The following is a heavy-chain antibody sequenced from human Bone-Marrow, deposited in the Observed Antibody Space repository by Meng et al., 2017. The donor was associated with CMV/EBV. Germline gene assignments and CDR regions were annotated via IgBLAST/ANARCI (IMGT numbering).Heavy chain of an antibody. D-gene: IGHD3-16*01. CDR2: MYSGGYT. CDR1: GFTVDTNY. J-gene: IGHJ4*02. V-gene: IGHV3-66*02. Sequence: GESLKISCAASGFTVDTNYMTWVRQAPGKGLEWVSVMYSGGYTYYADSVKGRFTTSRDSSRNTLSLQMNSLRTEDTAVYYCVRSVGGVARHWGQGTLVTVSS. CDR3: VRSVGGVARH.